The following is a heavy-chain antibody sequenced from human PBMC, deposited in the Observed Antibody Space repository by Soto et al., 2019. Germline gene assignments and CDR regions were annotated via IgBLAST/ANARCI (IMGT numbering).Heavy chain of an antibody. Sequence: EVQLVESGGGLVQPGGSLRLSCAASGFTFSTYWMHWVRQAPGKGLVWVSRINTDGRSTTYTDSVKGRFAISRDNAKKTLYLQMNSLSAEDTAVYYCARDYMFRGRDSNWFDPWGQGTLVTVSS. V-gene: IGHV3-74*01. CDR1: GFTFSTYW. CDR3: ARDYMFRGRDSNWFDP. D-gene: IGHD3-10*01. J-gene: IGHJ5*02. CDR2: INTDGRST.